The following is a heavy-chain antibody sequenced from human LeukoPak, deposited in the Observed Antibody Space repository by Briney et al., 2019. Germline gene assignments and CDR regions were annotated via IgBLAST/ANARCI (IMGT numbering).Heavy chain of an antibody. Sequence: PSETLSLTCTVSGGSISSGGYYWSWIRQHPGKGLEWIVYIYYSGSTYYNPSLKSRFTISVDTSKNQFSLKLSSVTAADTAVYYCARGLLLRYFDWLSYYFDYWGQGTLVTVSS. J-gene: IGHJ4*02. V-gene: IGHV4-31*03. CDR3: ARGLLLRYFDWLSYYFDY. CDR2: IYYSGST. D-gene: IGHD3-9*01. CDR1: GGSISSGGYY.